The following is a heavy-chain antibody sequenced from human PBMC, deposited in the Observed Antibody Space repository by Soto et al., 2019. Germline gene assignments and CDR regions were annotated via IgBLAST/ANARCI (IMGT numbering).Heavy chain of an antibody. V-gene: IGHV3-23*01. D-gene: IGHD3-10*01. CDR2: ISGSGGST. CDR3: AKDNRLWFGELSLRWFDP. CDR1: GFTFSSYA. J-gene: IGHJ5*02. Sequence: SLRLSCAASGFTFSSYAMSWVRQAPGKGLEWVSAISGSGGSTYYADSVKGRFTISRDNSKNTLYLQMNSLRAEDTAVYYCAKDNRLWFGELSLRWFDPWGQGTLVTVSS.